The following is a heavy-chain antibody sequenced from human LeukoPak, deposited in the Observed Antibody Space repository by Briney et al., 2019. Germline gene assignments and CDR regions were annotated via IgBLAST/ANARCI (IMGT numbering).Heavy chain of an antibody. V-gene: IGHV1-18*01. CDR1: GYTFTSYG. D-gene: IGHD3-10*01. J-gene: IGHJ4*02. CDR3: ARETSGGYYGSGSYYNENYFDY. CDR2: ISAYNGNT. Sequence: ASVKVSCKASGYTFTSYGISWVRQAPGQGLEWMGWISAYNGNTNYAQKLQGRVTMTTDTSTSTAYMELRSLRSDDTAVYYCARETSGGYYGSGSYYNENYFDYWGQGTLVTVSS.